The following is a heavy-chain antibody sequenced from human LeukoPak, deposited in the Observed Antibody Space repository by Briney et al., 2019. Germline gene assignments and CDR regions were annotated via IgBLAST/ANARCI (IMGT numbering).Heavy chain of an antibody. Sequence: GGSLRLSCAASGFTFSSYWMSWVRQTPGKGLEWVSVISGSGGTSYYADSAKGRFTISRDSSKNTLYLQMNSLRAEDTAVYYCATDKGYYASGFFDNWGQGALVSVSS. V-gene: IGHV3-23*01. J-gene: IGHJ4*02. D-gene: IGHD3-10*01. CDR3: ATDKGYYASGFFDN. CDR2: ISGSGGTS. CDR1: GFTFSSYW.